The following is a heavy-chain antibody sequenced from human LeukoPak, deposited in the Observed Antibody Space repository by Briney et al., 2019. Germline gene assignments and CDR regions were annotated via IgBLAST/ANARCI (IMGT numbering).Heavy chain of an antibody. V-gene: IGHV3-23*01. J-gene: IGHJ6*02. CDR2: LSGIGDRT. CDR3: AKDKNYDFWGGYYEGSYGLDV. D-gene: IGHD3-3*01. CDR1: GFTIRSYA. Sequence: GGSLRLSCRTSGFTIRSYAMNWVRQAQGKGLEWVSGLSGIGDRTYYADSVKGRFTISRDNAKNTVYLQMNSLRAGDTAIYFCAKDKNYDFWGGYYEGSYGLDVWGQGTTVIDSS.